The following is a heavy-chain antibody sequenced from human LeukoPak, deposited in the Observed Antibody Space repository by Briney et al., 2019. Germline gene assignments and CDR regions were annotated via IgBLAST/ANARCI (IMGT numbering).Heavy chain of an antibody. D-gene: IGHD3-22*01. CDR3: AREGPAYDSSEPFLDY. CDR1: GYTFSSYY. J-gene: IGHJ4*02. Sequence: ASVKVSCEASGYTFSSYYMHWVRQAPGQGLEWMGIINPSGGSTSYAQKFQGRLTMTRDTSTSTVYMELSSLRSEDTAVYYCAREGPAYDSSEPFLDYWGQGTLVTVSS. CDR2: INPSGGST. V-gene: IGHV1-46*01.